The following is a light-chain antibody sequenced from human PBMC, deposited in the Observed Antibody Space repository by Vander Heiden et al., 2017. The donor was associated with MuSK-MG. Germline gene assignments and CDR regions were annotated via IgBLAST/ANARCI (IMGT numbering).Light chain of an antibody. V-gene: IGKV1-5*01. Sequence: DIQMTPSPSTLAASVGDRVTITCRARQSISSWLAWYQQNQGKAPKLLIYDASSLESGVPSRFSGSGLGKEFTLTISSLQPEDFATYYCKRKNSYGWTFGQGTKVEIK. CDR3: KRKNSYGWT. CDR1: QSISSW. CDR2: DAS. J-gene: IGKJ1*01.